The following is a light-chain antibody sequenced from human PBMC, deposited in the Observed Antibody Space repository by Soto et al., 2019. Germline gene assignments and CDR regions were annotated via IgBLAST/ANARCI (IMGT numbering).Light chain of an antibody. Sequence: EIVLTQSPGTLSLSPGEGATLSCRASQSVSRYLAWYQQKPGQAPRLLIYDASNRATGIPARFSGSGSGTDFTLTINRLEPEDFAVYYCQQYGSSQWTFGQGTKVDIK. CDR1: QSVSRY. CDR2: DAS. V-gene: IGKV3-20*01. J-gene: IGKJ1*01. CDR3: QQYGSSQWT.